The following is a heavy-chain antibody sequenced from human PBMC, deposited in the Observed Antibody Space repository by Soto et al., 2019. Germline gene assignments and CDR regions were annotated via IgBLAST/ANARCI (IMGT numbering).Heavy chain of an antibody. D-gene: IGHD3-3*01. CDR1: GFTFSNYA. CDR2: INYSGGFT. CDR3: ASGYYGNNDYYYGMDV. J-gene: IGHJ6*02. Sequence: GGSLRLSCVASGFTFSNYAMSWVRQAPGKGLEWVSSINYSGGFTKYADSVTGRFTISRDNSKNTLFLQMNSLRVEDTAVYYCASGYYGNNDYYYGMDVWGQGTTVTSP. V-gene: IGHV3-23*01.